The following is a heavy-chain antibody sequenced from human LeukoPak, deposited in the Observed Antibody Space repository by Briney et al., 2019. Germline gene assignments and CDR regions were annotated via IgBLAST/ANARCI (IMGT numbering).Heavy chain of an antibody. CDR3: ARGYGDFRVEGRYFHS. J-gene: IGHJ4*02. D-gene: IGHD4-17*01. Sequence: SETLSLTCTVSDGSNTNYDWSWVRQPPGKGLELIGHVHYSGTANYNPSLRSRVTISIDTSKKHFFLKLKSVTAADTAVYYCARGYGDFRVEGRYFHSWGQGTLVTVSS. CDR1: DGSNTNYD. CDR2: VHYSGTA. V-gene: IGHV4-59*01.